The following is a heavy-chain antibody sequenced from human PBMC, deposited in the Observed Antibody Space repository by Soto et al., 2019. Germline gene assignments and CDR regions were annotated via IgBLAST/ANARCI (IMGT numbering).Heavy chain of an antibody. CDR2: IIPIFGTA. J-gene: IGHJ6*02. V-gene: IGHV1-69*13. CDR1: GGTFSSYA. Sequence: ASVKVSCKASGGTFSSYAISWVRQAPGQGLEWMGGIIPIFGTANYAQKFQGRVTITADESTSTAYMELSSLRSEDTAVYYCASSRQLALYGMDVWGQGTTVTVSS. CDR3: ASSRQLALYGMDV. D-gene: IGHD6-6*01.